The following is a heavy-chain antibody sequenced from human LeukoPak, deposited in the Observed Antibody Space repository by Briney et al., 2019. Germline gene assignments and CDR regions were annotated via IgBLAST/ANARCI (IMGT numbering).Heavy chain of an antibody. CDR1: GGSISSSNW. CDR3: ARRAVAVLSAFDI. CDR2: IYHSGST. J-gene: IGHJ3*02. V-gene: IGHV4-4*02. D-gene: IGHD6-19*01. Sequence: PSETLSLTCTVSGGSISSSNWWSWVRQPPGKGLEWIGEIYHSGSTNYNPSLKSRVTISVDKSKNQFSLKLSSVTAADTAVYYCARRAVAVLSAFDIWGQGTMVTVSS.